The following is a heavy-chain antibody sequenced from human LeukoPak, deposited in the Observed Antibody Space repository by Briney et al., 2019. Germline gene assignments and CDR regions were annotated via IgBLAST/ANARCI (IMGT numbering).Heavy chain of an antibody. D-gene: IGHD2/OR15-2a*01. J-gene: IGHJ4*02. CDR3: ASAKNSAWHNFDY. CDR2: MSHDESQE. Sequence: GRSLRPSCSASGFSFSDYTMHWVRQAPGKGLEWVTVMSHDESQEYYAGSVKGRFTISRDNSKNTLYLEMNSLRGDDSAMYYCASAKNSAWHNFDYWGQGTLVTVSS. CDR1: GFSFSDYT. V-gene: IGHV3-30*04.